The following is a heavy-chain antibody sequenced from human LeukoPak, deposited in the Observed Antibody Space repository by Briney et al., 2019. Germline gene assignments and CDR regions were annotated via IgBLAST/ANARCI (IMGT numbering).Heavy chain of an antibody. V-gene: IGHV1-69*02. CDR1: GDTFSSYS. CDR3: ARGAGYSSSWFLN. Sequence: ASVKVSCKASGDTFSSYSFSWVRQAPGQGLEWMGRIIPILGITNFAQKFQGRVTITADKSASTAFMELSSLRSADTAVYYCARGAGYSSSWFLNWGQGTLVTVS. CDR2: IIPILGIT. J-gene: IGHJ1*01. D-gene: IGHD6-13*01.